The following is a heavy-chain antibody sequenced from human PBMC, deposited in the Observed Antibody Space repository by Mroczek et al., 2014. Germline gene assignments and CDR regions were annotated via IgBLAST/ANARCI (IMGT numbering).Heavy chain of an antibody. CDR2: IYTSGST. V-gene: IGHV4-61*02. D-gene: IGHD5-18*01. Sequence: KESGPGLVKPSQTLSLTCTVSGGSISSGSYYWSWIRQPAGKGLEWIGRIYTSGSTNYNPSLKSRVTISVDTSKNQFSLKLSSVTAADTAVYYCASAGGDTAMVNAFDIWGQGTMVTVSS. CDR3: ASAGGDTAMVNAFDI. J-gene: IGHJ3*02. CDR1: GGSISSGSYY.